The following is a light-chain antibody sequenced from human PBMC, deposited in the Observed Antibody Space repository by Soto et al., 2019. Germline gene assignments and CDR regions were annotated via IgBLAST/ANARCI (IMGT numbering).Light chain of an antibody. CDR3: QTWCTGILV. V-gene: IGLV4-69*01. CDR1: SEHSRNA. J-gene: IGLJ2*01. Sequence: QLVLTQSPSASASLGASVKLTCTLSSEHSRNAIAWHQQQPEKGPRYLMKLNSDGSHSNGDGIPDRFSGSSSGAERYLTISSLQSEDEADYYCQTWCTGILVFGGGTKLTVL. CDR2: LNSDGSH.